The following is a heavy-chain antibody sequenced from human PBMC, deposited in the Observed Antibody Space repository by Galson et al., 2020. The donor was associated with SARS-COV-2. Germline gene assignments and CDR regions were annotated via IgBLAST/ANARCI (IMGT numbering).Heavy chain of an antibody. V-gene: IGHV1-18*01. Sequence: ASVKVSCKASGYSFMRYGITWVRQAPRQGLEWMGWINVFDGHTDFAQKFQGRVTMTTDTSTSTAYMELRSLRSDDTAVYYCARCGGATYPEAYWGQGTLVTVSS. CDR1: GYSFMRYG. CDR2: INVFDGHT. J-gene: IGHJ4*02. D-gene: IGHD2-21*01. CDR3: ARCGGATYPEAY.